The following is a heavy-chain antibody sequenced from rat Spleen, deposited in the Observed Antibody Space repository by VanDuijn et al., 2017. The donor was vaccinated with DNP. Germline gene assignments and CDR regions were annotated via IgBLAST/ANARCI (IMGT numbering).Heavy chain of an antibody. D-gene: IGHD4-3*01. CDR3: VRWNSGHFDY. Sequence: EVQLVESGGGLVRPGRSLKLSCTASGFTFSVYNMAWVRQAPAKGLEWVAYIGSPAYAPYYTDSVKGRFAISRDNAKSTLYLQMNSLRSEDMATYYCVRWNSGHFDYWGQGVMVTVSS. CDR1: GFTFSVYN. V-gene: IGHV5-22*01. J-gene: IGHJ2*01. CDR2: IGSPAYAP.